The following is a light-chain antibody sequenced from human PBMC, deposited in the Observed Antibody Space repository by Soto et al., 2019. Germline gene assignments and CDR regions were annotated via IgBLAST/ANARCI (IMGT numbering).Light chain of an antibody. CDR1: QSVRSN. CDR2: GAS. V-gene: IGKV3-11*01. CDR3: HQRQYWPPIT. J-gene: IGKJ5*01. Sequence: EIVLTQSPATLSLFPGEGATLSCRANQSVRSNLAWYQQKPGQAPRLLIYGASTRATGIPARFSGSGSGTDFTLTISSLEPEDFAVYYCHQRQYWPPITFGQGTRLEIK.